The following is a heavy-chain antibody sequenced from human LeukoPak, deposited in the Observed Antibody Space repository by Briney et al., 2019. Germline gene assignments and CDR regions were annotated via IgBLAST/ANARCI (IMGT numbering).Heavy chain of an antibody. V-gene: IGHV1-2*02. CDR3: ARDYYDSGHYFDY. Sequence: WASVKVSCKASGYTFTGNYMHWVRQAPGQGLEWMGWINPNSGGTNYAQKFQGRVTMTRDTSISTVYMELSSLRSDDTALYYCARDYYDSGHYFDYWGQGTLVTVSS. CDR1: GYTFTGNY. J-gene: IGHJ4*02. CDR2: INPNSGGT. D-gene: IGHD3-10*01.